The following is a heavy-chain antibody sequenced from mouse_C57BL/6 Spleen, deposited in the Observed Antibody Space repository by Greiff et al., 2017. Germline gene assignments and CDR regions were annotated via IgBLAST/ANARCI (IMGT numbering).Heavy chain of an antibody. CDR1: GYTFTSYW. CDR2: IDPNSGGT. J-gene: IGHJ2*01. Sequence: VQLQQPGAELVKPGASVKLSCKASGYTFTSYWMHWVKQRPGRGLEWIGRIDPNSGGTKYNEKFKSKATLTVDKPSSTAYMQLSSLTSEDSAVYYCAREGITTVVATDYFDYWGQGTTLTVSS. V-gene: IGHV1-72*01. CDR3: AREGITTVVATDYFDY. D-gene: IGHD1-1*01.